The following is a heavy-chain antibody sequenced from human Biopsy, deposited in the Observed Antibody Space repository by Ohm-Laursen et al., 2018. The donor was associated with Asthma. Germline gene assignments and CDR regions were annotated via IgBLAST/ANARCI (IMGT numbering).Heavy chain of an antibody. J-gene: IGHJ4*02. CDR2: ISFDGTNR. CDR3: AKEVFPGWELRRGPDY. V-gene: IGHV3-30*18. Sequence: RSLRLSCAAPGFSFSNYGMHWVRQAPGKGLDWVAVISFDGTNRNYTDSVKGRFTISRDNSRNTLHLEMNSLRAEDTAVYFCAKEVFPGWELRRGPDYWGQGTLVTVSA. CDR1: GFSFSNYG. D-gene: IGHD1-26*01.